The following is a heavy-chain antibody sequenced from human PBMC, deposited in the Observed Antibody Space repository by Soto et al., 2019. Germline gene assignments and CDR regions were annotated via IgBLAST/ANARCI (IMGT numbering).Heavy chain of an antibody. V-gene: IGHV3-30-3*01. D-gene: IGHD2-2*01. CDR3: ARDQSAYREYRCPNFDY. Sequence: QVQLVESGGGVVQPGRSLRLSCAASGFTFSSYAMHWVRQAPGKGLEWVAVISYDGSNKYYADSVKGRFTISRDNSKNTLYLQMNSLRAEDTAVYYCARDQSAYREYRCPNFDYWGQGTLVTVSS. CDR1: GFTFSSYA. CDR2: ISYDGSNK. J-gene: IGHJ4*02.